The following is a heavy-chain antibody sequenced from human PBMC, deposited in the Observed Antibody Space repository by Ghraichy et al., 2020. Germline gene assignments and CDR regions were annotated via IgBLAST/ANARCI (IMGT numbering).Heavy chain of an antibody. CDR2: INHSGST. V-gene: IGHV4-34*01. CDR1: GGSFSGYY. Sequence: GSLRLSCAVYGGSFSGYYWSWIRQPPGKGLEWIGEINHSGSTNYNPSLKSRVTISVDTSKNQFSLKLSSVTAADTAVYYCARGEDESSSWYGFDYWGQGTLVTVSS. CDR3: ARGEDESSSWYGFDY. J-gene: IGHJ4*02. D-gene: IGHD6-13*01.